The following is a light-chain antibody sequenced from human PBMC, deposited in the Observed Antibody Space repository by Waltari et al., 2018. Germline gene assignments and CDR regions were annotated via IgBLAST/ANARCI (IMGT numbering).Light chain of an antibody. CDR1: SSAVGGYNY. CDR2: EVN. Sequence: QSALPQPPSASGSPGQSVTISCTGTSSAVGGYNYVSWYKQHPGKAPKLMIYEVNNRPSGVPDRFSGSKSGNTASLTVSGLQAEDEADYYCSSYAGSNNYVLFGGGTKLTVL. CDR3: SSYAGSNNYVL. V-gene: IGLV2-8*01. J-gene: IGLJ2*01.